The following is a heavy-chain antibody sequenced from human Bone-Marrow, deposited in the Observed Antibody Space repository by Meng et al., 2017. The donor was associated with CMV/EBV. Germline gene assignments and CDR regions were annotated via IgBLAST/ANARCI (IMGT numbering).Heavy chain of an antibody. V-gene: IGHV4-34*01. CDR2: ISHSGST. Sequence: GAFTGYYWSCIRQSPGKGLEWIGDISHSGSTNYNPSLKSRVTISLITSRIQFSLKLSSVTAADTGVFYCARGQPNYNFWSGYYYFDLWGQGTLVTVSS. D-gene: IGHD3-3*01. CDR3: ARGQPNYNFWSGYYYFDL. CDR1: GAFTGYY. J-gene: IGHJ4*02.